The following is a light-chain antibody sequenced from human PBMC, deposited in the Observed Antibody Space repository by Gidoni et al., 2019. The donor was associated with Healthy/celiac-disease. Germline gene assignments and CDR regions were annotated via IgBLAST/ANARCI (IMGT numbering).Light chain of an antibody. V-gene: IGKV3-20*01. J-gene: IGKJ2*01. Sequence: QSPGTLSLSPGERATLSCRASQSVSSSYLAWYQLKPGQAPRLLIYGASSRATGIPDRFSGSGSGTDFTLTISRLEPEDFAVYYCQQYGSSPYTFGQGTKLEIK. CDR2: GAS. CDR1: QSVSSSY. CDR3: QQYGSSPYT.